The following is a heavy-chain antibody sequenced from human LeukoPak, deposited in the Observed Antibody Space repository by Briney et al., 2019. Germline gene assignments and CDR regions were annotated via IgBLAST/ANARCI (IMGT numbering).Heavy chain of an antibody. J-gene: IGHJ4*02. D-gene: IGHD6-19*01. CDR2: ITSSGDII. CDR3: ARGGIQVSGIDEFDY. Sequence: GGSLRLSCAASGFTFSDYEMNWVRQAPGKGLDWVSYITSSGDIIYYADSVKGRFTISRDNAKNSLYLQMNSLRAEDTAVYYCARGGIQVSGIDEFDYWGQGTLVTVSS. V-gene: IGHV3-48*03. CDR1: GFTFSDYE.